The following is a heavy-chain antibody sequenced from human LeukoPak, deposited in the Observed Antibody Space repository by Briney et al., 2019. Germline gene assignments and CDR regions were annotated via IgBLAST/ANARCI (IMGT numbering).Heavy chain of an antibody. D-gene: IGHD3-10*01. J-gene: IGHJ4*02. Sequence: GESLRLSCEASGFTLTNYWMVWVRQAPGKGLEWVANINQDGSETYFVDFLKGRFTISRDTAKNSLNLQKNSLRAEDTAVYYCARPYYYDSKNYYNPTSSFDYWGQGNLVTVAS. CDR1: GFTLTNYW. CDR2: INQDGSET. V-gene: IGHV3-7*04. CDR3: ARPYYYDSKNYYNPTSSFDY.